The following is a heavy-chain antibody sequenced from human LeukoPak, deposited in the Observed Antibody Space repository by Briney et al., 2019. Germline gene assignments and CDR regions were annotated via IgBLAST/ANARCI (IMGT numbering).Heavy chain of an antibody. Sequence: GGSLRLSCAASGFNFTNYWMSWVRQAPGKGLEWVANINQDGSEKYNVDSMKGRFSISRDNAKNSLYLQMNSLRAEDTAVYYCARGRGYSYHDYWGQGTLVTVSS. V-gene: IGHV3-7*01. CDR1: GFNFTNYW. J-gene: IGHJ4*02. D-gene: IGHD5-18*01. CDR2: INQDGSEK. CDR3: ARGRGYSYHDY.